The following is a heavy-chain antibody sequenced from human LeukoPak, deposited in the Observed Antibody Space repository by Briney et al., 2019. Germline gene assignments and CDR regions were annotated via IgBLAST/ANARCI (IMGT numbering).Heavy chain of an antibody. J-gene: IGHJ4*02. CDR3: AKGCSSWYRCDY. CDR1: GFTFSSYA. Sequence: GGSLRLSCAASGFTFSSYAMSWVRQAPGKGLEWVSAISGSGGSTYYADSVKGRFTISRDNSKNTLYLQMNSLRAEDTAAYYCAKGCSSWYRCDYWGQGTLVTVSS. V-gene: IGHV3-23*01. CDR2: ISGSGGST. D-gene: IGHD6-13*01.